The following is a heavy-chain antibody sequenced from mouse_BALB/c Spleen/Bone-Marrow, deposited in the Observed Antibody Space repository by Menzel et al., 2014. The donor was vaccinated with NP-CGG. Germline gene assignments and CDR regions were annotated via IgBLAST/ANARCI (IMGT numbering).Heavy chain of an antibody. J-gene: IGHJ4*01. CDR1: GYTFTSYW. V-gene: IGHV1S22*01. CDR2: IYPGSGST. D-gene: IGHD2-14*01. CDR3: TRDQVRRGYYYAMDY. Sequence: LQQSGSELVRPGASVKLSCKASGYTFTSYWMHWVKQRHGQGLEWIRNIYPGSGSTNYDEKFKSKGTLTVDTSSSTAYMHLSSLTSEDSAVYYCTRDQVRRGYYYAMDYWGQGTSVSVSS.